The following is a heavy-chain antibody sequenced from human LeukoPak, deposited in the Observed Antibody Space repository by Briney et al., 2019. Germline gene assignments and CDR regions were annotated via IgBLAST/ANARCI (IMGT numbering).Heavy chain of an antibody. CDR3: ANPGGP. V-gene: IGHV3-23*01. CDR1: GFTFSSYA. D-gene: IGHD1-1*01. J-gene: IGHJ4*02. Sequence: PGGSLRLSCAVSGFTFSSYAMNWVRQAPGKGLEWLSAISGSGSDTYYADPLKGRFTISRDNSKNTLFLQMNSLRAEDTAVYYCANPGGPWGQGTLVTVSS. CDR2: ISGSGSDT.